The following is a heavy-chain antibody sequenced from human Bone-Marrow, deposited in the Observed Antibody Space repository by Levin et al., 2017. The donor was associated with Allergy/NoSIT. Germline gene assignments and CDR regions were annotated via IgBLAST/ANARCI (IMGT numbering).Heavy chain of an antibody. V-gene: IGHV3-30*18. CDR2: TSHDGSNE. D-gene: IGHD3-22*01. CDR1: GFTLSRYG. Sequence: PGGSLRLSCAASGFTLSRYGMHWVRQAPGKGLEWVAFTSHDGSNEYYADSVKGRFTISRDNSKNTLYLQMNSLRAEDTAVYYCAKDRGYYYDSSGKSYAFDIWGQGTMVTVSS. CDR3: AKDRGYYYDSSGKSYAFDI. J-gene: IGHJ3*02.